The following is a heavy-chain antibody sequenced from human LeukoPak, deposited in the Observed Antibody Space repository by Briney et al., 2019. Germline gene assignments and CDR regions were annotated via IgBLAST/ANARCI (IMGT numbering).Heavy chain of an antibody. V-gene: IGHV3-30-3*01. J-gene: IGHJ4*02. CDR3: TRGFYSGSYYVWDY. CDR1: GFTFSSYW. Sequence: GGSLRLSCAASGFTFSSYWMSWVRQAPGKGLEWVSFISYDGNNKYYADSVKGRFTISRDNSKNTLYLQLNSLRAEDTAVYYCTRGFYSGSYYVWDYWGQGTLVTVSS. CDR2: ISYDGNNK. D-gene: IGHD1-26*01.